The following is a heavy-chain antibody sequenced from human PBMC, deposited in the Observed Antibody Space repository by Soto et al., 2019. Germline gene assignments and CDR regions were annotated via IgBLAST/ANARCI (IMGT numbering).Heavy chain of an antibody. CDR1: GCSISSGNYY. CDR2: IYYSGST. Sequence: SESLSRTCTISGCSISSGNYYWSWIRQHPGKGLEWIGYIYYSGSTYYNPSLKSRVTISVDTSKNQFSLKVSSVTAADTAVYYCARETYGDYVGYFDPWGQGTLVTVSS. V-gene: IGHV4-31*03. D-gene: IGHD4-17*01. CDR3: ARETYGDYVGYFDP. J-gene: IGHJ5*02.